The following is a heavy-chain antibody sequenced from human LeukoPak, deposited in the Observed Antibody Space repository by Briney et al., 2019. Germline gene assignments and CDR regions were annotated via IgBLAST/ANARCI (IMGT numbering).Heavy chain of an antibody. CDR1: GASFSGYY. CDR3: ARPTAPPDYYYMDV. J-gene: IGHJ6*03. Sequence: PSETLSLTCAVYGASFSGYYWTWIRQPPGKGLEWIGEINHSGSTNYNPSLKSRVTISVDTSKNQFSLKLSSVTAADTAVYYCARPTAPPDYYYMDVWGKGTTVTVSS. V-gene: IGHV4-34*01. CDR2: INHSGST.